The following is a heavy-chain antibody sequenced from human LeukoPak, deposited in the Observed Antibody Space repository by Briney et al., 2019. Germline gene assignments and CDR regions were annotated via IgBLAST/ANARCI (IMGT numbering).Heavy chain of an antibody. CDR2: ISSSSSYI. CDR1: GFSFSSYS. CDR3: ARDMPDSTPYSSSCDY. Sequence: KPGGSLRLSCAASGFSFSSYSMNWVRQAPGKGLEWVSSISSSSSYIYYADSVKGRFTISRDNAKNSLYLQMNSLRAEDTAVYYCARDMPDSTPYSSSCDYWGQGTLVTVSS. J-gene: IGHJ4*02. V-gene: IGHV3-21*01. D-gene: IGHD6-6*01.